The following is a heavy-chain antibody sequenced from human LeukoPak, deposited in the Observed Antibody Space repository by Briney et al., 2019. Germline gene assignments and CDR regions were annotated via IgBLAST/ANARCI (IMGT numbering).Heavy chain of an antibody. CDR3: ARHSSSSYYFDY. J-gene: IGHJ4*02. V-gene: IGHV4-39*01. D-gene: IGHD6-13*01. Sequence: SETLSLTCTVSGGSISSSSYYWGWIRQPPGKGLEWIGTISYSGSTYYSPSLKSRVTISVDTSRNQFSLKLSSVTAADTAVYYCARHSSSSYYFDYWGQGTLVTVSS. CDR1: GGSISSSSYY. CDR2: ISYSGST.